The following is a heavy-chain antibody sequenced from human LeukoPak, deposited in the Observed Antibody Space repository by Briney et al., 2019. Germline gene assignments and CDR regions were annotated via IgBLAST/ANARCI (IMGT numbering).Heavy chain of an antibody. D-gene: IGHD2-2*01. CDR2: IHYSGIT. Sequence: SQTLSLTCTVSGGSISNGDYYWSWIRQPPGKGLEWIAYIHYSGITSYNTSLKSRVTISVDTSKNQFSLKLNSVTAADTAVYYCARNAARDCTSTACWPRWFDPWGQGTLVTVSS. J-gene: IGHJ5*02. V-gene: IGHV4-30-4*01. CDR1: GGSISNGDYY. CDR3: ARNAARDCTSTACWPRWFDP.